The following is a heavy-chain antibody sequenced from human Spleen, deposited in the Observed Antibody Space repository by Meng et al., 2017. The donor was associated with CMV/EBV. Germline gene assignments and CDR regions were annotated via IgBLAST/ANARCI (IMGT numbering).Heavy chain of an antibody. CDR3: ARDIAAAGTYYYFFAMDV. CDR2: IKQDGSEK. D-gene: IGHD6-13*01. Sequence: GESLKISCAASGFTFSSYWMSWVRQAPGKGLEWVANIKQDGSEKYYVDSVKGRFTISRDNAKNSLYLQMNGLRAEDTAVYYCARDIAAAGTYYYFFAMDVWGQGTTVTVSS. CDR1: GFTFSSYW. V-gene: IGHV3-7*01. J-gene: IGHJ6*02.